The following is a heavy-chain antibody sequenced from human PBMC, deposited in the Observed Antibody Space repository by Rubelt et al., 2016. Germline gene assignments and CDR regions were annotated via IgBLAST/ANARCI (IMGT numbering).Heavy chain of an antibody. CDR2: INPNSGGT. D-gene: IGHD3-22*01. CDR3: ARFAIGGHSSGYLFDY. V-gene: IGHV1-2*02. CDR1: GYTFTGYY. J-gene: IGHJ4*02. Sequence: QVQLVQSGAEVKKPGASVKVSCKASGYTFTGYYMHWVRQAPGQGLEWMGWINPNSGGTNYAQKFQGRVTMTRETSSSPAYMGLSRLGSDDTAVYYCARFAIGGHSSGYLFDYWGQGTLVTVSS.